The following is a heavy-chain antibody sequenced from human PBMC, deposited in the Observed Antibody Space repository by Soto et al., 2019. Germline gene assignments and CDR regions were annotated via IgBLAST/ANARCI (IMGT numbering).Heavy chain of an antibody. CDR1: GGSISSYY. CDR2: MHKSGSA. V-gene: IGHV4-30-4*01. CDR3: ARTRYYDFWRIDY. Sequence: QVQLQESGPGLVKSSETLSLTCTVSGGSISSYYWSWIRQPPGKGLEWIGYMHKSGSAYYNPSLKGRPTISIDTSLNQFSLKVNSMTAADTAVYYCARTRYYDFWRIDYWGQGTLVTVSS. D-gene: IGHD3-3*01. J-gene: IGHJ4*02.